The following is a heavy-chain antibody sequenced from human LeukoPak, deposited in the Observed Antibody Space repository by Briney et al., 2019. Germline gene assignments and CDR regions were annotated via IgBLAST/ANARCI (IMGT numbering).Heavy chain of an antibody. D-gene: IGHD2-15*01. CDR2: FDPEDGET. Sequence: WASVKVSCKASGYTFTSYDINWVRQATGQGLEWMGGFDPEDGETIYAQKFQGRVTMTEDTSTDTAYMELSSLRSEDTAVYYCATELGYCSGGSCYHAFDIWGQGTMVTVSS. J-gene: IGHJ3*02. CDR3: ATELGYCSGGSCYHAFDI. V-gene: IGHV1-24*01. CDR1: GYTFTSYD.